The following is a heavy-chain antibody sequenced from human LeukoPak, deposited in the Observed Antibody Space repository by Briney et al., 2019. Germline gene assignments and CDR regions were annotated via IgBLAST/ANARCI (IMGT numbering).Heavy chain of an antibody. J-gene: IGHJ4*02. CDR3: ARDRFTSPGTVDY. D-gene: IGHD6-13*01. CDR1: GFTFSSYS. V-gene: IGHV3-21*01. Sequence: GGSLRLSCAASGFTFSSYSMNWVRQAPGKGLEWVSSISSSSSYIYYADSVKGRFTIARDNAKNSLYLKMNSLRAEDTAVYYCARDRFTSPGTVDYWGQGTLVTVSS. CDR2: ISSSSSYI.